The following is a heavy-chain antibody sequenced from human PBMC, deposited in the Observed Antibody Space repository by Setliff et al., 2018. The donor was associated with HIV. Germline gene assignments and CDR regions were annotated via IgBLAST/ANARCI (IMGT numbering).Heavy chain of an antibody. J-gene: IGHJ4*02. Sequence: LRLSCAASGFTFSSYAMSWVRQAPGKGLEWVSVIYSGVSSTHYADSVKGRFTISRDISNNMLYLQMNSLRAEDTAVYYCARDSFSKGDYWGRGTLVTVSS. CDR3: ARDSFSKGDY. V-gene: IGHV3-23*03. D-gene: IGHD4-4*01. CDR2: IYSGVSST. CDR1: GFTFSSYA.